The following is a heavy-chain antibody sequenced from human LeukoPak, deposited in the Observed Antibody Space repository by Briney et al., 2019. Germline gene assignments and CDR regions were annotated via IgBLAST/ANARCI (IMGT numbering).Heavy chain of an antibody. V-gene: IGHV4-59*01. CDR1: GGSISSYY. CDR3: ARAAQLTDAFDI. J-gene: IGHJ3*02. CDR2: IYYSGST. Sequence: PSETLSLTCTVSGGSISSYYWSWIRQPPGKGLEWIGYIYYSGSTNYNPSLKSRVTISVDTSKNQFSLKLSSVTAADTAVYYRARAAQLTDAFDIWGQGTMVTVSS. D-gene: IGHD5-24*01.